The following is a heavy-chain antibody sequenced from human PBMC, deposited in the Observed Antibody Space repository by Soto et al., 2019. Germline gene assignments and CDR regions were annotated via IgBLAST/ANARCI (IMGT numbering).Heavy chain of an antibody. CDR3: TRLPEPGTVVTTSFDH. J-gene: IGHJ4*02. V-gene: IGHV3-73*01. CDR2: IRSRGNKYAT. D-gene: IGHD5-12*01. CDR1: GFIFSDSA. Sequence: EVQLVESGGGLVQPGGSLKLSCAASGFIFSDSAIHWVRQTSRQGLEWVGRIRSRGNKYATAYAASVKGRFTVSRDDSADTAYLQMNSLKTEDTAVYYCTRLPEPGTVVTTSFDHWGQGTLVAVSS.